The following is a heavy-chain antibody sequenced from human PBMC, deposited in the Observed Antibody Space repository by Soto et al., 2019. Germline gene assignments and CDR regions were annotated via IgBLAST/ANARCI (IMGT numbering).Heavy chain of an antibody. Sequence: PSETLSLTCTVSGGSISSGGYYWSWIRQHPGKGLEWIGYIYYSGSTYYNPSLKSRVTISVDTSKNQFSLKLSSVTAADTAVYYCAKATSFYFDNGALLFSWGQGTLVTVSS. CDR2: IYYSGST. V-gene: IGHV4-31*03. J-gene: IGHJ5*02. D-gene: IGHD3-22*01. CDR3: AKATSFYFDNGALLFS. CDR1: GGSISSGGYY.